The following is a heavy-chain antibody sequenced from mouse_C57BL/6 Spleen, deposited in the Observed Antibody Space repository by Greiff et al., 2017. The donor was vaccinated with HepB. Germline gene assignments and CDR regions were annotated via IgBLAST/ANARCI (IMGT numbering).Heavy chain of an antibody. CDR1: GYTFTSYT. V-gene: IGHV1-4*01. Sequence: VQVVESGAELARPGASVKMSCKASGYTFTSYTMHWVKQRPGQGLEWIGYINPSSGYTKYNQKFKDKATLTADKSSSTAYMQLSSLTSEDSAVYYCARSTVADWYFDVWGTGTTVTVSS. CDR3: ARSTVADWYFDV. D-gene: IGHD1-1*01. J-gene: IGHJ1*03. CDR2: INPSSGYT.